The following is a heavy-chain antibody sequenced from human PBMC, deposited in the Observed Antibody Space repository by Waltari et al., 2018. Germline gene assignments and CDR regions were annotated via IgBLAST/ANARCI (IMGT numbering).Heavy chain of an antibody. D-gene: IGHD6-6*01. V-gene: IGHV1-8*01. CDR3: ARGSYTSSFDY. J-gene: IGHJ4*02. CDR1: GYTFTSYD. CDR2: VNPNGGYT. Sequence: QVQLVQSGAEVKKPGASVKVSCKASGYTFTSYDINWVRQAPGQGLEWVGLVNPNGGYTAYERKFQGRVTMTSDTSISTAYMELSSLRSEDTAMFYCARGSYTSSFDYWGQGTLVTVSS.